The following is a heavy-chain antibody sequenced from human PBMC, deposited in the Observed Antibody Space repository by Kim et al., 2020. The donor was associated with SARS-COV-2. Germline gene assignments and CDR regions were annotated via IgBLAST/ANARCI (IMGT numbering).Heavy chain of an antibody. Sequence: GGSLRLSCAASGFTFSSYGMHWVRQAPGKGLEWVAVIWYDGSNKYYADSVKGRFTISRDNSKNTLYLQMNSLRAEDTAVYYCARESWEDYYDSSGYYFRWFDPWGQGTLVTVSS. D-gene: IGHD3-22*01. V-gene: IGHV3-33*01. CDR3: ARESWEDYYDSSGYYFRWFDP. CDR1: GFTFSSYG. J-gene: IGHJ5*02. CDR2: IWYDGSNK.